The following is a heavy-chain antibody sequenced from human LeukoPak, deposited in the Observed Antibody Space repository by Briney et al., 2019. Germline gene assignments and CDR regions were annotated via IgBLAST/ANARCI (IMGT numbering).Heavy chain of an antibody. J-gene: IGHJ5*02. Sequence: SETLSLTCTVSGYSISGGYYWGWIRQPPGKGLEWIGSIYHSGSTYYNPSLKSRVTISVDTSKNQFSLKLSSVTAADTAVYYCARDEDYDSSGYSQGWFDPWGQGTLVTVSS. D-gene: IGHD3-22*01. CDR1: GYSISGGYY. V-gene: IGHV4-38-2*02. CDR2: IYHSGST. CDR3: ARDEDYDSSGYSQGWFDP.